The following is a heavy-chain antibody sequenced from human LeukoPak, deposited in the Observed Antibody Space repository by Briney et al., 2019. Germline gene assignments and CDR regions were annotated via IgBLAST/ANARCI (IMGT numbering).Heavy chain of an antibody. CDR3: AKAPGGYCSGGSCYLDY. CDR2: ISGSGGST. J-gene: IGHJ4*02. D-gene: IGHD2-15*01. Sequence: PGASLRLSCAASRFTFSSYGMSWVRQAPGKGLEWVSGISGSGGSTYYADSVKGRFTISRDNSKNTLYLQMNSLRAEDTAVYYCAKAPGGYCSGGSCYLDYWGQGTLVTVSS. V-gene: IGHV3-23*01. CDR1: RFTFSSYG.